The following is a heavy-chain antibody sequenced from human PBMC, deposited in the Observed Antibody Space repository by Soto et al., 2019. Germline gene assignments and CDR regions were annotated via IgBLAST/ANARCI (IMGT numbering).Heavy chain of an antibody. CDR2: IYYSGST. CDR3: ARDSGSSSFGSSGRFDP. Sequence: QVQLQESGPGLVKPSQTLSLTCTVSGGSISSGDYYWSWIRQPPGKGLEWIGYIYYSGSTYYNPSLKSRVTITVDTSKNLFSLKLSSVTAADTAVYYCARDSGSSSFGSSGRFDPWGQGTLVTVSS. J-gene: IGHJ5*02. D-gene: IGHD6-6*01. CDR1: GGSISSGDYY. V-gene: IGHV4-30-4*01.